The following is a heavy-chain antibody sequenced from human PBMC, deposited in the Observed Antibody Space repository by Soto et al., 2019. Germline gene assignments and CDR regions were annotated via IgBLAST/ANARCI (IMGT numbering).Heavy chain of an antibody. Sequence: GGSLRLSCAASAFTFRSYTMHWVRQAPGKGLEWVAVLSYDGSNKYYADSVKGRFTISRDNSKNTLYLQMNSLRAEDTAVYYCAKDREYCSSTSCSEEYYYYGMDVWGQGTTVTVSS. CDR3: AKDREYCSSTSCSEEYYYYGMDV. J-gene: IGHJ6*02. CDR1: AFTFRSYT. V-gene: IGHV3-30*04. D-gene: IGHD2-2*01. CDR2: LSYDGSNK.